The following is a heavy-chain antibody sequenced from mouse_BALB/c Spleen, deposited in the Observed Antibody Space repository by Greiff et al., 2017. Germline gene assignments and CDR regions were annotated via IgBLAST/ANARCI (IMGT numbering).Heavy chain of an antibody. CDR1: GYSITSGYY. J-gene: IGHJ2*01. V-gene: IGHV3-6*02. CDR3: ARDGTARDYFDY. CDR2: ISYDGSN. D-gene: IGHD3-2*01. Sequence: EVKLMESGPGLVKPSQSLSLTCSVTGYSITSGYYWNWIRQFPGNKLEWMGYISYDGSNNYNPSLKNRISITRDTSKNQFFLKLNSVTTEDTATYYCARDGTARDYFDYWGQGTTLTVSS.